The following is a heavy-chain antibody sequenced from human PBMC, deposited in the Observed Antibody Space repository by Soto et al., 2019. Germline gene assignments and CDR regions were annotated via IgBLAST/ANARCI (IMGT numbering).Heavy chain of an antibody. J-gene: IGHJ6*04. CDR3: PKNGLVDPTGVDV. V-gene: IGHV3-23*01. D-gene: IGHD2-8*02. CDR2: ITSSGYVP. CDR1: GFTFNNYA. Sequence: EVQLLESGGDLVQPGGSLRLSCAASGFTFNNYAMSWVRQAPGKGLECVSTITSSGYVPHYADSVKGRFTISRDNSKNTLNLKRNSRRAEDTAGYYWPKNGLVDPTGVDVWGKGTTV.